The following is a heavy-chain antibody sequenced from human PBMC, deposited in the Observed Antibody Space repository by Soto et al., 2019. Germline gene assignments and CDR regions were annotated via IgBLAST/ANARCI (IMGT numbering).Heavy chain of an antibody. CDR1: GYSFTGYW. Sequence: GESLKISCKASGYSFTGYWINCVRQMPGKGLEWMGRLDPSDSYINYNPSFQGHVTISADKSINTAYLQWTSLKASDTAMYYCARRLGSTAFDYWGQGTLVTVSS. CDR2: LDPSDSYI. V-gene: IGHV5-10-1*01. D-gene: IGHD2-2*01. J-gene: IGHJ4*02. CDR3: ARRLGSTAFDY.